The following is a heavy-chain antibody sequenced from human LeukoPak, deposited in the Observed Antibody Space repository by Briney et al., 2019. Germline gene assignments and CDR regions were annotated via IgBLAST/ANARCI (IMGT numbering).Heavy chain of an antibody. V-gene: IGHV3-30*18. Sequence: PGGSLRLSCAASGFTFSSYGMHWVRQAPGKGLEWVVVISYDGSNKYYADSVKGRFTISRDNSKNTLYLQMNSLRAEDTAVYYCAKDLGIAARRGDAFDIWGQGTMVTVSS. D-gene: IGHD6-6*01. J-gene: IGHJ3*02. CDR1: GFTFSSYG. CDR2: ISYDGSNK. CDR3: AKDLGIAARRGDAFDI.